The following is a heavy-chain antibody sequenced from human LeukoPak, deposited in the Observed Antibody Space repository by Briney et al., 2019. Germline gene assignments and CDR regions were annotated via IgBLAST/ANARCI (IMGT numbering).Heavy chain of an antibody. Sequence: GGSLRLSCATSGFTFSGYGMHWVRQAPGKGLEWVANIKQDESEKYYVDSVKGRFTISRDNAKNSLCLQMNSLRAEDTAVYYCARDFVVRGYEFWSAYPYYYYMDVWGKGTTVTVSS. CDR2: IKQDESEK. V-gene: IGHV3-7*01. D-gene: IGHD3-3*01. J-gene: IGHJ6*03. CDR3: ARDFVVRGYEFWSAYPYYYYMDV. CDR1: GFTFSGYG.